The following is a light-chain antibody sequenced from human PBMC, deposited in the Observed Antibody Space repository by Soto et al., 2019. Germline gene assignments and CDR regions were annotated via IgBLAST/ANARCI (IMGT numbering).Light chain of an antibody. CDR1: SRDIGAYHY. Sequence: QSALTQPASVSWSPGQSITISCAGTSRDIGAYHYVSWYLQHPGKATEVIIYDVVNRPSGVSNRISASKSGNAASLTISGLQAEDEADYYCSSFTTTSGHGVFGGGTKLTVL. V-gene: IGLV2-14*03. J-gene: IGLJ3*02. CDR2: DVV. CDR3: SSFTTTSGHGV.